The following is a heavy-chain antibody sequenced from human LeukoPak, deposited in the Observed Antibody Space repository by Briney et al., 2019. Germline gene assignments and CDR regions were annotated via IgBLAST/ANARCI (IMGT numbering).Heavy chain of an antibody. Sequence: SETLSLTCTVSGGSISSSSYYWGWIRQPPGKGLEWIGSIYYSGSTNYNPSLKSRVTISVDTSKNQFSLKLSSVTAADTAVYYCARLGDGYNDWGQGTLVTVSS. V-gene: IGHV4-39*07. CDR3: ARLGDGYND. D-gene: IGHD5-24*01. J-gene: IGHJ4*02. CDR1: GGSISSSSYY. CDR2: IYYSGST.